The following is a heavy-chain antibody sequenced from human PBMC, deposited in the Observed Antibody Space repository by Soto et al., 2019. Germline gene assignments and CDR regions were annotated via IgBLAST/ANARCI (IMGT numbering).Heavy chain of an antibody. V-gene: IGHV3-23*01. CDR3: ARASRNYYDSSGYLYYFDY. Sequence: GGSLRLSCAASGFTFSSYAMSWVRQAPGKGLEWVSAISSSGGSTYYADSVKGRFTISRDNSKNTLYLQMNSLRAEDTAVYYCARASRNYYDSSGYLYYFDYWGQGTLVTVSS. CDR2: ISSSGGST. CDR1: GFTFSSYA. J-gene: IGHJ4*02. D-gene: IGHD3-22*01.